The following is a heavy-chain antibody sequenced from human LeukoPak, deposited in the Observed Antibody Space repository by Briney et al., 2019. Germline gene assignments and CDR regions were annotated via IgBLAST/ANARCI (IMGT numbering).Heavy chain of an antibody. CDR2: IYYTGST. CDR3: ARDIGSDTSGYYGGLTSI. J-gene: IGHJ4*01. V-gene: IGHV4-59*12. CDR1: GGSISSYY. Sequence: SETLSLTCTVSGGSISSYYWSWIRQPPGKGLEWIGFIYYTGSTNYNPSLKSRLTISVNTSKNQFSLTLTSVTASDRPVYYFARDIGSDTSGYYGGLTSIWGPGTLVTVSS. D-gene: IGHD3-22*01.